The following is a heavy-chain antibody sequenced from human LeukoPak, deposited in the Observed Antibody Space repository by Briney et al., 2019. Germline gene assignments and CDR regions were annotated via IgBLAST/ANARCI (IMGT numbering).Heavy chain of an antibody. V-gene: IGHV3-30*02. J-gene: IGHJ4*02. CDR2: IQYDESNK. D-gene: IGHD3-22*01. Sequence: SGGSLRLSCVASGFIFSKYGMHWVRQAPGRGLEWVAFIQYDESNKYHGDSIKGRFTLSRDNSKNTLYLQMNSLRPEDTAVYYCTRGGYYDGSGYYPFDYWGQGTLVTVSS. CDR3: TRGGYYDGSGYYPFDY. CDR1: GFIFSKYG.